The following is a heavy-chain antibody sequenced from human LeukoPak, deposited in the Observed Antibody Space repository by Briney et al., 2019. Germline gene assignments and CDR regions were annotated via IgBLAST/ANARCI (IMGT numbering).Heavy chain of an antibody. J-gene: IGHJ4*02. Sequence: SETLSLTCTVSGGSISSGSYYWGWIRQPPGKGLEWIGSIYYSGSTYYNPSLKSRVTISVDTSKNQFSLKLSSVTAADTAVYYCARIVGGTHFDYWGQGTLVTVSS. CDR1: GGSISSGSYY. CDR3: ARIVGGTHFDY. CDR2: IYYSGST. D-gene: IGHD1-26*01. V-gene: IGHV4-39*01.